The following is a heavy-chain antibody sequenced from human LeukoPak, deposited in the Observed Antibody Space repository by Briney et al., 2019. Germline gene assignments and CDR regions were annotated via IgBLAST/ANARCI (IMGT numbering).Heavy chain of an antibody. J-gene: IGHJ5*02. CDR1: GFTFSDKW. D-gene: IGHD1-26*01. V-gene: IGHV3-7*03. CDR3: AKVGWELLNLHFDP. CDR2: IKKDGSQK. Sequence: GGSLRLSCVGSGFTFSDKWMSWVRQAPGKGPEWVASIKKDGSQKYYVDSVKGRFTISRDNAQNSLYLQMSSLRVEDTAIYSCAKVGWELLNLHFDPWGQGTLVTVSS.